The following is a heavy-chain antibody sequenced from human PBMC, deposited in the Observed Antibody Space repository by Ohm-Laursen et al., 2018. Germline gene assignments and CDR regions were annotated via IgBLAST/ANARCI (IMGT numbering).Heavy chain of an antibody. V-gene: IGHV3-53*01. D-gene: IGHD3-10*01. CDR2: IYSGGIT. CDR1: GFTVSSSY. CDR3: AKDLVGGEFFPLKY. Sequence: SLRLSCTASGFTVSSSYMSWVRQAPGKGLEWVSVIYSGGITYYADSVKGRFTISRDNSKNTLYLQMNSLRAEDTAVYYCAKDLVGGEFFPLKYWGQGTLVTVSS. J-gene: IGHJ4*02.